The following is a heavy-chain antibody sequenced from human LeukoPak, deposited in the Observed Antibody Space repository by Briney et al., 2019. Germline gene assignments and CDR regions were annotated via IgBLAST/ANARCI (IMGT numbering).Heavy chain of an antibody. J-gene: IGHJ4*02. CDR3: ASGDDYGDYFPSFDG. CDR1: GYTFTSYG. D-gene: IGHD4-17*01. CDR2: ISAYNGNT. Sequence: ALVKVSCKASGYTFTSYGISWVRQAPGQGLEWMGWISAYNGNTNYAQKLQGRVTMTTDTSTSTAYMELRSLRSDDTAVYYCASGDDYGDYFPSFDGWGQGTLVTVSS. V-gene: IGHV1-18*01.